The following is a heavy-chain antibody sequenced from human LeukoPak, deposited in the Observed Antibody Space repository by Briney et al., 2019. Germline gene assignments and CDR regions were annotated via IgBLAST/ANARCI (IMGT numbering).Heavy chain of an antibody. CDR1: GFTFSSYA. CDR2: ISYDGSNK. D-gene: IGHD3-10*01. J-gene: IGHJ4*02. V-gene: IGHV3-30*04. CDR3: ARTNYYGSGSYGYYFDY. Sequence: GGSLRLSCAASGFTFSSYAMHWVRQAPGKGLEWVAVISYDGSNKYYADSVKGRFTISRDNSKTTLYLQMNSLRAEDTAVYYCARTNYYGSGSYGYYFDYWGQGTLVTVSS.